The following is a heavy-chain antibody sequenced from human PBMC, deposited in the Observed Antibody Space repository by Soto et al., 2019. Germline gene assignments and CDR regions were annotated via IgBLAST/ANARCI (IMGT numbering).Heavy chain of an antibody. CDR1: GYTFTSYY. V-gene: IGHV1-46*01. Sequence: QVQLVQSGAEVKKPGASVKVSCKASGYTFTSYYMHWVRQAPGQGLEWMGIINPSGGSTSYAQKFQGRVTMTRDTSTSTVYMELSSLRSEDTAVYYCARVGFVGGSYYGALGYFDYWGQGTLVTVSS. CDR2: INPSGGST. J-gene: IGHJ4*02. CDR3: ARVGFVGGSYYGALGYFDY. D-gene: IGHD1-26*01.